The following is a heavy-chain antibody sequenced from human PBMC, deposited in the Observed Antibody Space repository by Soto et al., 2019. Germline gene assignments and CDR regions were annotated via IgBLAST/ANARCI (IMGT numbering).Heavy chain of an antibody. CDR2: MNPNSGNT. CDR1: GYTFTSYD. CDR3: AILSEALDAFDI. V-gene: IGHV1-8*01. J-gene: IGHJ3*02. Sequence: QVPLVQSGAEVKKPGASVKVSCKASGYTFTSYDINWVRQATGQGLEWMGWMNPNSGNTGYAQKFQGRVTMTRNTSISTAYMELSSLRSEDTAVYYCAILSEALDAFDIWGQGTMVTVSS.